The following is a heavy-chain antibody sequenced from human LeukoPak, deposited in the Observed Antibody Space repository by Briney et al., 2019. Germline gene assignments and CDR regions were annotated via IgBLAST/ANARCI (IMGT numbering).Heavy chain of an antibody. V-gene: IGHV4-39*01. Sequence: SETLSLTCTVSGGSISSSSSYWGWIRQPPGKGLEWIGSIYYSGSTYYNPSLKSRVTISVDTSKNQFSLKLSSMTAADTAVYYCARLVVRVGYFDYWGQGTLVTVSS. CDR3: ARLVVRVGYFDY. D-gene: IGHD2-2*01. CDR2: IYYSGST. J-gene: IGHJ4*02. CDR1: GGSISSSSSY.